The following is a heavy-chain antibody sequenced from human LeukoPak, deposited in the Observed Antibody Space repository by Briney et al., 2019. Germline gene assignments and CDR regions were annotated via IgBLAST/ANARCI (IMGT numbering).Heavy chain of an antibody. Sequence: SVKVSCKASGGSFSSYAFTWVRQASGQGLEWMGGVIPIFGKTNYAQKFQGRVTITADESTSTVFMEVSSLRFEDTAMYYCARVIWGSRHFYHAMDVWGKGTTVTVSS. D-gene: IGHD3-16*01. CDR1: GGSFSSYA. CDR2: VIPIFGKT. CDR3: ARVIWGSRHFYHAMDV. V-gene: IGHV1-69*13. J-gene: IGHJ6*04.